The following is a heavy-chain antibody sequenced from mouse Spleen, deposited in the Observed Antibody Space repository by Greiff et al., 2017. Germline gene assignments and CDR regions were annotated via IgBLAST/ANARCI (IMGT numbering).Heavy chain of an antibody. Sequence: VQLQQSGPGLVQPSQSLSITCTVSGFSLTSYGVHWVRQSPGKGLEWLGVIWRGGSTDYNAAFMSRLSITKDNSKSQVFFKMNSLQADDTAIYYCAKNAGSSYDYYAMDYWGQGTSVTVSS. J-gene: IGHJ4*01. CDR1: GFSLTSYG. CDR2: IWRGGST. CDR3: AKNAGSSYDYYAMDY. D-gene: IGHD1-1*01. V-gene: IGHV2-5*01.